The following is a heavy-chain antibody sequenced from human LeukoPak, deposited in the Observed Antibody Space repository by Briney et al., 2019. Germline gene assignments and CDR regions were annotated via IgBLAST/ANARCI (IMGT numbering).Heavy chain of an antibody. CDR3: GKQTVAGTGFYCDMDV. Sequence: GGSLRLSCAASEFTFSSYAMSWVRQAPGKGLEWVSTINRSGGTTYYADSVKGRFTISRDNSKNTLDLQMNSLRAEDTAVYYRGKQTVAGTGFYCDMDVWGQGTTVTVSS. V-gene: IGHV3-23*01. D-gene: IGHD6-19*01. CDR2: INRSGGTT. J-gene: IGHJ6*01. CDR1: EFTFSSYA.